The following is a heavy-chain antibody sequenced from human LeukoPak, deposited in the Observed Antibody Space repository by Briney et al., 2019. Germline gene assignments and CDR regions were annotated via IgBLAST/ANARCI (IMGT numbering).Heavy chain of an antibody. D-gene: IGHD4-23*01. CDR1: GYTFTDSY. V-gene: IGHV1-2*02. CDR3: ARDGNFDI. Sequence: SVKVSCKASGYTFTDSYIHWIRQAPGQGLEWMGWINPNSGGTNYAQKFQGRVATTRDTSISTTYMELTRLTSDDTAVYYCARDGNFDIWGQGTMVTVSS. J-gene: IGHJ3*02. CDR2: INPNSGGT.